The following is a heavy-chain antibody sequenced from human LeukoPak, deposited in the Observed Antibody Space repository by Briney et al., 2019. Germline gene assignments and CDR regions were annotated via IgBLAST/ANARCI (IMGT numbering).Heavy chain of an antibody. D-gene: IGHD4-23*01. CDR1: GGSISSYY. CDR3: ARSLRWNWFDP. Sequence: SETLSLTCTVSGGSISSYYWSWIRQPPGKGLEWIGYIYYSGSTSYNPSLKSRVTISVDTSKNQFSLKLSSVTAADTAVYYCARSLRWNWFDPWGQGTLVTVSS. V-gene: IGHV4-59*01. J-gene: IGHJ5*02. CDR2: IYYSGST.